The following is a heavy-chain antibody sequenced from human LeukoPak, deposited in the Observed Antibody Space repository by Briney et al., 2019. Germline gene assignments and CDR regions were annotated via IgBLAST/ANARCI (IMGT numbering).Heavy chain of an antibody. Sequence: EGSLRLSCAASGFMFSNYDMHWVRQAPGKGLEYVSHISTNGGSTYYAISVKGRFTISRDNSKNTLYLQMGSLRAEDMAVYYCARTPPWIQLCGMDVWGQGTTVTVSS. CDR1: GFMFSNYD. D-gene: IGHD5-18*01. V-gene: IGHV3-64*01. CDR2: ISTNGGST. CDR3: ARTPPWIQLCGMDV. J-gene: IGHJ6*02.